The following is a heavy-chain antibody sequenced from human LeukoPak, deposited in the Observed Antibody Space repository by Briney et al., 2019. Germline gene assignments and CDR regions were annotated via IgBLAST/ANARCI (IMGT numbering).Heavy chain of an antibody. J-gene: IGHJ4*02. CDR3: ARVVDGDYADY. CDR2: ISYDGSNK. D-gene: IGHD4-17*01. CDR1: GFTFSSYG. V-gene: IGHV3-30*03. Sequence: GGSLRLSCAASGFTFSSYGMHWARQAPGKGLEWVAVISYDGSNKYYADSVKGRFTISRDNSKNTLYLQMNSLRAEDTAVYYCARVVDGDYADYWGQGTLVTVSS.